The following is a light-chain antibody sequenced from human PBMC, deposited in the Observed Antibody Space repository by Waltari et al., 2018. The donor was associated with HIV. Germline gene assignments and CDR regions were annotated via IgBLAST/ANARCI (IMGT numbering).Light chain of an antibody. J-gene: IGKJ1*01. CDR3: QQYSDRPRT. CDR1: QSVRSSY. V-gene: IGKV3-15*01. Sequence: EIVLTQSPGTLSLSPGERATLSCRASQSVRSSYLAWYQQKPGQAPRLLFYHAYNRAPGAPARFSASGSETEFTLTISGLQSEDFALYCCQQYSDRPRTFGQGTKVESK. CDR2: HAY.